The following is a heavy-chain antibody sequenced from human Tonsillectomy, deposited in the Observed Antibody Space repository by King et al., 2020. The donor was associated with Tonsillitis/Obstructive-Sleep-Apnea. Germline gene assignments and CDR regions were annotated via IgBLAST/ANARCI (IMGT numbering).Heavy chain of an antibody. CDR3: ARAEQRHNSHYMDV. CDR1: GFAFSDYY. D-gene: IGHD6-25*01. V-gene: IGHV3-11*01. J-gene: IGHJ6*03. Sequence: VQLVESGGGLVKPGGSLRLSCAASGFAFSDYYMTWMRQAPGKGLEWVSYISRSGRTINYADSVKGRFTISRDNAKNSLNLQMNSLRAEDTAVYYCARAEQRHNSHYMDVWGKGTTVTVSS. CDR2: ISRSGRTI.